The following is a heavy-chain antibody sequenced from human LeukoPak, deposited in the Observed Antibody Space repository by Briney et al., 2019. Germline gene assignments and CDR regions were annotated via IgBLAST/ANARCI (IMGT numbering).Heavy chain of an antibody. J-gene: IGHJ4*02. CDR1: GFTFSSYN. D-gene: IGHD3-10*01. CDR3: ARLWFGELAFDY. Sequence: PGGSLRLSCAASGFTFSSYNMNWVRQAPGKGLEWVSVIYRGGNTYYAGSVKGRFAISRDNSKNTLYLQMNSLRAEDTAVYYCARLWFGELAFDYWGQGTLVTVSS. V-gene: IGHV3-66*01. CDR2: IYRGGNT.